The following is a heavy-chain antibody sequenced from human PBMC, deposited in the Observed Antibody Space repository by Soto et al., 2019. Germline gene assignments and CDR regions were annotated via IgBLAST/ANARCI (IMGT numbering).Heavy chain of an antibody. D-gene: IGHD5-12*01. CDR2: IYYSGST. J-gene: IGHJ4*02. V-gene: IGHV4-59*01. Sequence: SETLSLTCTVSGGSISSYYWSWIRQPPGKGLEWIGYIYYSGSTNYNPSLKSRVTISVDTSKNQFSLKLSSVTAADTAVYYCARASEMATRTDYWGQGTLVTVSS. CDR1: GGSISSYY. CDR3: ARASEMATRTDY.